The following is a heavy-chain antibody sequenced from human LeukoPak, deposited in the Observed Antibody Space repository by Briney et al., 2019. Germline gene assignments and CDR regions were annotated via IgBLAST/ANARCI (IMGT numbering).Heavy chain of an antibody. V-gene: IGHV3-53*01. D-gene: IGHD2-21*02. CDR2: IYSSGST. CDR1: GFTVSSNY. J-gene: IGHJ4*02. CDR3: ARMNGDCGMGKAYYFDY. Sequence: GGSLRLSCAASGFTVSSNYMSWVRQAPGKGLEWGSVIYSSGSTYYADSVKGRFTISRDNSKNTLYLQMNSLTAEDTAVYYCARMNGDCGMGKAYYFDYWGQGTLVTVSS.